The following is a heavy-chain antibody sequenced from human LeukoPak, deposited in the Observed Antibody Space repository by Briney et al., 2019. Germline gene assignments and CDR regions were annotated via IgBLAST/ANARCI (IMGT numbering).Heavy chain of an antibody. J-gene: IGHJ3*02. V-gene: IGHV1-46*01. CDR3: ARDSEQWLPVDDAFDT. CDR2: INPSGGST. D-gene: IGHD6-19*01. CDR1: GYTFTSYY. Sequence: ASVKVSCKASGYTFTSYYMHWVRQAPGQGLEWMGIINPSGGSTSYAQKFQGRVTMTRDTSTSTVYMELSSLRSEDTAVYYCARDSEQWLPVDDAFDTWGQGTMVTVSS.